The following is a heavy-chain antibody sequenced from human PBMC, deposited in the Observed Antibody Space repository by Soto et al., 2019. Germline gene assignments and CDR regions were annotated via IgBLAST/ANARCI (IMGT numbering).Heavy chain of an antibody. J-gene: IGHJ4*02. D-gene: IGHD3-22*01. Sequence: SETLSLTCTVAGGSISSGGYYWSWIRQHPGKGPEWIGYIYYSGSTYYNPSLKNRVTISADTSNNQFSLRLNSVTAADTAVYYCARQHYYDSSGYYTWNWGQGTLVTVSS. CDR3: ARQHYYDSSGYYTWN. CDR2: IYYSGST. CDR1: GGSISSGGYY. V-gene: IGHV4-39*01.